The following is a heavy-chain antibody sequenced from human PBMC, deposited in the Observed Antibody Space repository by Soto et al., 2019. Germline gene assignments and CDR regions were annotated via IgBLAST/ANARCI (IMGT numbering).Heavy chain of an antibody. CDR2: IYSGGST. CDR1: GVTVSSHY. Sequence: EVQLVASGGGLVQPGGSLRRSCAASGVTVSSHYMSWVRQAPGKGLEWVSVIYSGGSTYYADSVKGRFTISKDNSKNTLYLQMNSLRDEDTAVYYCARHGYNYGGGYFDYWGQGTLVTVSS. CDR3: ARHGYNYGGGYFDY. V-gene: IGHV3-66*04. J-gene: IGHJ4*02. D-gene: IGHD5-18*01.